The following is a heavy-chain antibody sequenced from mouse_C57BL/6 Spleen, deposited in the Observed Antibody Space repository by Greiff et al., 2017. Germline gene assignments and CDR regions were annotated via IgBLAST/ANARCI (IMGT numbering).Heavy chain of an antibody. CDR2: IHPNSGST. CDR1: GYTFTSYW. V-gene: IGHV1-64*01. Sequence: QVQLQQPGAELVKPGASVKLSCKASGYTFTSYWMHWVKQRPGQGLEWIGMIHPNSGSTNYNEKFKSKATLTVDKSSSTAYMQLSGLTSEASAVYYCARTWDYFDYWGKGTTVTVSS. J-gene: IGHJ2*01. D-gene: IGHD4-1*01. CDR3: ARTWDYFDY.